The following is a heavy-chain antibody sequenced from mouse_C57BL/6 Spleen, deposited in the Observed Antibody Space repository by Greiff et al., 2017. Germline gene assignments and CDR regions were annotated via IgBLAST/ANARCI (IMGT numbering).Heavy chain of an antibody. D-gene: IGHD2-4*01. J-gene: IGHJ1*03. CDR2: INPSNGGT. CDR1: GYTFTSYW. Sequence: QVQLQQPGTELVKPGASVKLSCKASGYTFTSYWMHWVKQRPGQGLEWIGDINPSNGGTNYNEKFKSKATLTVDKSSSTAYMQLSSLTSEDSAVYCCARGDYDWYIDVWGTGTTVTVSS. CDR3: ARGDYDWYIDV. V-gene: IGHV1-53*01.